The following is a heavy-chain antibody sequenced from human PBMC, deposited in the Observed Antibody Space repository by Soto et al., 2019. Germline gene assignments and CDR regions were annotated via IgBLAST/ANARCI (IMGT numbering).Heavy chain of an antibody. Sequence: PSETLSLTCAVYGGSFSGYYWSWIRQPPGKGLEWIGEINHSGSTNYNPSLKSRVTISVDTSKNQFSLKLSSVTAADTAVYYCAGFRRYYYVDVWGKGTTVTVSS. J-gene: IGHJ6*03. CDR3: AGFRRYYYVDV. CDR1: GGSFSGYY. CDR2: INHSGST. D-gene: IGHD2-15*01. V-gene: IGHV4-34*01.